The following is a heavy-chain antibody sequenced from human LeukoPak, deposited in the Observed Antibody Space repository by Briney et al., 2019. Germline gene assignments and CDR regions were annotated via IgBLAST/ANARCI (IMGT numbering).Heavy chain of an antibody. Sequence: GGSLRLSCVASGFSFDDYAMHWVRQAPGKGLEWVSGINWNSGSIDYADSVKGRFTISRDNAKNSLYLQMNGLRLEDMALYYCAKSSSPMVVVVISDSYFDLWGRGTLVTVSS. CDR2: INWNSGSI. V-gene: IGHV3-9*03. CDR3: AKSSSPMVVVVISDSYFDL. CDR1: GFSFDDYA. D-gene: IGHD3-22*01. J-gene: IGHJ2*01.